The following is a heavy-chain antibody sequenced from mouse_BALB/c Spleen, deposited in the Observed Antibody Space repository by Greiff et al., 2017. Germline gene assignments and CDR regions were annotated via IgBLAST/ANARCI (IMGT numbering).Heavy chain of an antibody. CDR2: ISSGGSYT. Sequence: EVKLMESGGDLVKPGGSLKLSCAASGFTFSSYGMSWVRQTPDKRLEWVATISSGGSYTYYPDSVKGRFTISRDNARNILYLQMSSLRSEDTAMYYCARGVDYDNAMDYWGQGTSVTVSS. CDR3: ARGVDYDNAMDY. D-gene: IGHD2-4*01. CDR1: GFTFSSYG. V-gene: IGHV5-6*01. J-gene: IGHJ4*01.